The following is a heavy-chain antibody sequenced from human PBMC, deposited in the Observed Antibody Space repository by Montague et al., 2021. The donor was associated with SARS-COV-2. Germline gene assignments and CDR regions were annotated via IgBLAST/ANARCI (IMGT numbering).Heavy chain of an antibody. CDR1: GGSFTGYS. Sequence: SETLSLTCAVAGGSFTGYSWNWIRQPPGKGLEWIGEVKHPGGTNYNPSPKSRGTITIDISTSQFSLNLESVTAAATAVYYCSRPVSSSWHRFEYWGQGTLVTVSS. J-gene: IGHJ4*02. D-gene: IGHD2-15*01. CDR3: SRPVSSSWHRFEY. CDR2: VKHPGGT. V-gene: IGHV4-34*01.